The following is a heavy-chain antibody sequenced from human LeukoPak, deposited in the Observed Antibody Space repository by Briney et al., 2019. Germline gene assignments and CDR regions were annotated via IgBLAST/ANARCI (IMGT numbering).Heavy chain of an antibody. CDR2: IYYSGST. CDR1: GGSISSYY. D-gene: IGHD6-13*01. Sequence: PSETLSLTCTVSGGSISSYYWSWIRQPPVKGLEWIGYIYYSGSTNYNPSLKSRVTISVDTSKNQFSLKLSSVTAADTAVYYCARHERIAADCAFDIWGQGTMVTVSS. V-gene: IGHV4-59*01. J-gene: IGHJ3*02. CDR3: ARHERIAADCAFDI.